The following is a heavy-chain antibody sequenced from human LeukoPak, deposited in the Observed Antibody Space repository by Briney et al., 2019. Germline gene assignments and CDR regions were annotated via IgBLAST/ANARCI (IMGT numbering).Heavy chain of an antibody. J-gene: IGHJ4*02. V-gene: IGHV4-39*01. CDR2: IYYSGST. D-gene: IGHD6-13*01. CDR1: GGSISSSSYY. CDR3: ARQIVHRIAAAGMGFDY. Sequence: SETLSLTCTVSGGSISSSSYYWGWIRQPPGKGLEWIGSIYYSGSTYYNPSLKSRVTISVDTSKNQFSLKLSSVTAADTAVYYCARQIVHRIAAAGMGFDYWGQGTLVTVSS.